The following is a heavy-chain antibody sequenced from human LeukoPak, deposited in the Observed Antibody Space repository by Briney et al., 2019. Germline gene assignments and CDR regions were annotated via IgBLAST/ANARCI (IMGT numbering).Heavy chain of an antibody. CDR3: ARADAM. V-gene: IGHV3-21*01. Sequence: GGSLRLSCAPSGFTLSNYNMNWVRQAPGKGLEWVSSISSSSTYISYADSVKGRFTISRDNAKNSLFLRMNSLRAEDTAVYYCARADAMGGQGTLVTVSS. J-gene: IGHJ4*02. CDR1: GFTLSNYN. D-gene: IGHD5-18*01. CDR2: ISSSSTYI.